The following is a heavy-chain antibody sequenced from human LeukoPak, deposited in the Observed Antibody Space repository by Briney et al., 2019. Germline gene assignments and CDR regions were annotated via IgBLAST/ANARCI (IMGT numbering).Heavy chain of an antibody. J-gene: IGHJ4*02. V-gene: IGHV4-59*08. CDR1: GGXISNYY. Sequence: SETLSLTCTVSGGXISNYYCSWIRQPPGKGLEWIGYIYHNGGTNYNPSLQSRLTISIDTSKNQFSLKLSSVTAADTAVYYCARHLRAVAGGRYFDYWGQGTQVTVSS. CDR2: IYHNGGT. CDR3: ARHLRAVAGGRYFDY. D-gene: IGHD6-19*01.